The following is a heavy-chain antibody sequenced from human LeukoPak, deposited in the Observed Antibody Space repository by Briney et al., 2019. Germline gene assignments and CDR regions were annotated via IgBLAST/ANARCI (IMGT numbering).Heavy chain of an antibody. CDR3: ARVGSSGWYTYYFDY. V-gene: IGHV4-59*01. D-gene: IGHD6-19*01. CDR2: VYYSGST. J-gene: IGHJ4*02. CDR1: GGSISTYY. Sequence: PSETLSLTCTVSGGSISTYYWSWIRQPPGKGLEWIGYVYYSGSTNYNPSLKSRVTISVDTSKNQFSLTLSSVTAADTAVYYCARVGSSGWYTYYFDYWGQGTLVTVS.